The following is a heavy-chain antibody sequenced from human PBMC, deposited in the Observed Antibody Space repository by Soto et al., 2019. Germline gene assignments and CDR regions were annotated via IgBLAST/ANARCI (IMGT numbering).Heavy chain of an antibody. V-gene: IGHV4-39*02. CDR2: IYYSGST. Sequence: SETLSLTCTVSGGSIRSTTNYWGWIRQPPGKGLQWIGSIYYSGSTYYNPSLQSRVTISVDTSKNHFSLKLNSVTPADTAVYYCARCGGSCSGASCSFSFEPWGQGTPVTVS. J-gene: IGHJ5*02. CDR1: GGSIRSTTNY. CDR3: ARCGGSCSGASCSFSFEP. D-gene: IGHD2-2*01.